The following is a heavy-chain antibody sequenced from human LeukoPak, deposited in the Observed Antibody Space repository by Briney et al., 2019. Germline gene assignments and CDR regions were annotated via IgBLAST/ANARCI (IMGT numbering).Heavy chain of an antibody. CDR2: IYHSGST. CDR3: ARGGYCSSTSCSQYNWFDP. D-gene: IGHD2-2*03. J-gene: IGHJ5*02. CDR1: GGSISSGGYS. Sequence: PLETLSLTCAVSGGSISSGGYSWSSIRQPRGKGLERIVFIYHSGSTYYNPSLKSRVTISVDRSKNQFFLKLTSVTAADTAVYYCARGGYCSSTSCSQYNWFDPWGQGTLVTVSS. V-gene: IGHV4-30-2*01.